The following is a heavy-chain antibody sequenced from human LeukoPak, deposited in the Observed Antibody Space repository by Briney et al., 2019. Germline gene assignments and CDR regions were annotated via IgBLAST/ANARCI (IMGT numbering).Heavy chain of an antibody. J-gene: IGHJ1*01. CDR3: SRGDGYNDAEYLQH. CDR2: IWYDGSNK. V-gene: IGHV3-33*01. CDR1: AFTFSSYC. D-gene: IGHD5-24*01. Sequence: GGSLRLSCAASAFTFSSYCLHWVRQPPGKGLEWGAVIWYDGSNKYYGNSVKGRFTISTDNSKKTLYLQMNSLRVEDTAVYYCSRGDGYNDAEYLQHWDQGTLVTVS.